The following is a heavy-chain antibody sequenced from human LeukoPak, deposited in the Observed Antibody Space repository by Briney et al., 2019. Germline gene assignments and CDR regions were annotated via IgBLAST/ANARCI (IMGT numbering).Heavy chain of an antibody. CDR2: IHWDDGKT. J-gene: IGHJ6*03. V-gene: IGHV3-20*04. Sequence: GGALRLSCAASGFNFEDFVMTWVRQVPGKGLEWVSGIHWDDGKTENPDSVKGRFTISRDNARKSLHLEMSSMRVEDTALYYCARVYGYYYCYMDVWGNGTAVIVSS. D-gene: IGHD3-10*01. CDR3: ARVYGYYYCYMDV. CDR1: GFNFEDFV.